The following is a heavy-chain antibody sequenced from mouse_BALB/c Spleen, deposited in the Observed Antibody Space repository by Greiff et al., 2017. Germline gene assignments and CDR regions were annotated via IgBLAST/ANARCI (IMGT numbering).Heavy chain of an antibody. Sequence: EVHLVESGAELVKPGASVKLSCTASGFNIKDTYMHWVKQRPEQGLEWIGRIDPANGNTKYDPKFQGKATITADTSSNTAYLQLSSLTSEDTAVYYCARAPYGTRSFAYWGQGTLVTVSA. CDR1: GFNIKDTY. D-gene: IGHD2-1*01. CDR3: ARAPYGTRSFAY. CDR2: IDPANGNT. J-gene: IGHJ3*01. V-gene: IGHV14-3*02.